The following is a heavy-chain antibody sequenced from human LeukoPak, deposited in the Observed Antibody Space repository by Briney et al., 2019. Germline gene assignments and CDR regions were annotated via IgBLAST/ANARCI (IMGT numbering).Heavy chain of an antibody. D-gene: IGHD6-19*01. CDR3: AKVYAIAVAGSGDDAFDI. CDR2: ISWNSGSI. V-gene: IGHV3-9*01. J-gene: IGHJ3*02. CDR1: GFTFDDYA. Sequence: GGSLRLSCAASGFTFDDYAMHWVRQAPGKGLEWVSGISWNSGSIGYADSVKGRSTISRDNAKNSLYLQMNSLRAEDTALYYCAKVYAIAVAGSGDDAFDIWGQGTMVTVSS.